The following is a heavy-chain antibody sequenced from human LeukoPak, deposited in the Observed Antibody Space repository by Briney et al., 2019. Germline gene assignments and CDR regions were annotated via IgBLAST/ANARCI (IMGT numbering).Heavy chain of an antibody. V-gene: IGHV3-9*01. D-gene: IGHD6-19*01. CDR2: ISWNSGSI. CDR1: GFTFDDYA. CDR3: AKDMGRYSSRWPRGMDV. J-gene: IGHJ6*02. Sequence: PGGSLRLSCAASGFTFDDYAMHWVRQAPGKGLEWVSGISWNSGSIGYADSVKGRFTISRDNAKTSLYLQMNSLRAEDTALYYCAKDMGRYSSRWPRGMDVWGQGTTVTVSS.